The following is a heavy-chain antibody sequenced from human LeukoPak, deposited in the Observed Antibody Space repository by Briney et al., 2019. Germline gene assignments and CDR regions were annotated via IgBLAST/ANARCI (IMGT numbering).Heavy chain of an antibody. D-gene: IGHD1-7*01. CDR3: ARDLNYNFDY. Sequence: GGSLRLSCAASGFTFRNSYMHWVRQAPGKGLVWVSRIDNDGSTTYADSMKGRFTISRDNAKSTVFLQLNSLRAEDTAVYYCARDLNYNFDYWGQGTLVTVSS. CDR2: IDNDGST. V-gene: IGHV3-74*01. CDR1: GFTFRNSY. J-gene: IGHJ4*02.